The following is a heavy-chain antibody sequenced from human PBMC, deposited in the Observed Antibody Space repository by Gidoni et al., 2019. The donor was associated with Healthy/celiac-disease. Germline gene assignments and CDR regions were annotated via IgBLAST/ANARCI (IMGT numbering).Heavy chain of an antibody. CDR2: IYYSGST. CDR3: AGEAPYDFWSVTSDPRNYYYYMDV. J-gene: IGHJ6*03. V-gene: IGHV4-59*01. CDR1: GGSISSSY. Sequence: QVQLQESGPGLVKPSETLSLTCTVSGGSISSSYWRWIRQPPGKGLEWIGYIYYSGSTNYNPSLKSRVTISVDTSKNQFSLKLSSVTAADTAVYYCAGEAPYDFWSVTSDPRNYYYYMDVWGKGTTVTVSS. D-gene: IGHD3-3*01.